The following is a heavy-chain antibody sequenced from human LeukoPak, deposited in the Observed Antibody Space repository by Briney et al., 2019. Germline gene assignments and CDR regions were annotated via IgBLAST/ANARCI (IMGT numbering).Heavy chain of an antibody. Sequence: PSETLSLTCAVYGGSFSGYFWSWIRQPPGKGLEWIGELTESGRTSYNPSLKSRVTIAEDTSKNQFSLKLSSVTAADTAVYYCARLSLRGCSGSPCFDYWGQGTLVTVSS. CDR2: LTESGRT. CDR1: GGSFSGYF. V-gene: IGHV4-34*01. CDR3: ARLSLRGCSGSPCFDY. D-gene: IGHD2-15*01. J-gene: IGHJ4*02.